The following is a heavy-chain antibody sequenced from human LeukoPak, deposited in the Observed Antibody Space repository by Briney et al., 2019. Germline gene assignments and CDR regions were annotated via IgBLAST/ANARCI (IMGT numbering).Heavy chain of an antibody. D-gene: IGHD1-26*01. CDR3: ARAGVGATPADY. J-gene: IGHJ4*02. CDR2: TNSDGCST. CDR1: GFTFSSYW. V-gene: IGHV3-74*01. Sequence: QPGGSLTLSCAASGFTFSSYWMHWVRQAPRKGLGWVSRTNSDGCSTSYADSVKGRFTISRDNAKNTLYLQMNSLRAEDTAVYYCARAGVGATPADYWGQGTRVSLSS.